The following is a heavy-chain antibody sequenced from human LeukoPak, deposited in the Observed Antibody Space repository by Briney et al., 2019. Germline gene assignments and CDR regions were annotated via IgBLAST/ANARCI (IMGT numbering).Heavy chain of an antibody. CDR2: MNPNSGNT. V-gene: IGHV1-8*01. D-gene: IGHD3-10*01. CDR1: GYTFTSYD. Sequence: ASVKVSCKASGYTFTSYDINWVRQATGQGLEWMGWMNPNSGNTGYAQKFQGRVTMTRNTSISTAYMELSSLRSEDTAVYYCARGLLSPQLILWFRELYPYYYYYMDVWGKGTTVTVSS. CDR3: ARGLLSPQLILWFRELYPYYYYYMDV. J-gene: IGHJ6*03.